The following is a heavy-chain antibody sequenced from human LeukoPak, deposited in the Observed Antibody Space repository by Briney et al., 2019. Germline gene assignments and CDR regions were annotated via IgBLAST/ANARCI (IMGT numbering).Heavy chain of an antibody. CDR2: VRYDGSDK. CDR3: AKTGGRDGYGFDS. CDR1: GFTFSSHG. V-gene: IGHV3-30*02. D-gene: IGHD5-24*01. Sequence: GGSLRHSCAASGFTFSSHGMHWVRQAPGKGLEWVAVVRYDGSDKYYADSVKGRFTISRDNSKNTLYLQMNSLRAEDTALYYCAKTGGRDGYGFDSWGQGTLVTVS. J-gene: IGHJ4*02.